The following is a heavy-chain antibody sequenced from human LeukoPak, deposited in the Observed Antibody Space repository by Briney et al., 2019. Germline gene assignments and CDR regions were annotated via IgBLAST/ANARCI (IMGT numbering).Heavy chain of an antibody. J-gene: IGHJ4*02. Sequence: PGGSLRLSCTTSGFTFSHCGMHWVRRAPGKGLEWVAVIWYDGSNKYYADSVKGRFTVSRDNSRDTLYLQMNGLRVEDTAIYYCARDSLDFWSGLGAFDYWGQGTLVTVSS. CDR1: GFTFSHCG. CDR2: IWYDGSNK. D-gene: IGHD3-3*01. V-gene: IGHV3-33*01. CDR3: ARDSLDFWSGLGAFDY.